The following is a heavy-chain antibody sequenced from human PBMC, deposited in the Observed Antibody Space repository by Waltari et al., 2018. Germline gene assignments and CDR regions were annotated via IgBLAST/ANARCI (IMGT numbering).Heavy chain of an antibody. J-gene: IGHJ4*02. D-gene: IGHD5-12*01. CDR2: INFDGGYI. V-gene: IGHV3-74*01. Sequence: EVHLAESGGGVVQPGGSLRLSCTGSGFRFGDYWMHWVRQAPGEGLGWVSGINFDGGYISYGDSLKGRFTISRDNAKNTVFLQLNSLRADDTAVYFCARKAGSGYPYGPFYYDNWGQGTLVTVSS. CDR3: ARKAGSGYPYGPFYYDN. CDR1: GFRFGDYW.